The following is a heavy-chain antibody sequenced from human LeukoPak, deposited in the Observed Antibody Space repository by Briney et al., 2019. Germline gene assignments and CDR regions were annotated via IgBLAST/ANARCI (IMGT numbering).Heavy chain of an antibody. J-gene: IGHJ5*02. CDR1: GYTSTSYD. D-gene: IGHD3-10*01. CDR3: ARVPRRGERFDP. V-gene: IGHV1-8*03. Sequence: ASVKVSCKASGYTSTSYDINWVRQATGQGLEWMGWMNPNSGNTGYAQKFQGRVTITRNTSISTAYMELSSLRSEDTAVYYCARVPRRGERFDPWGQGTLVTVSS. CDR2: MNPNSGNT.